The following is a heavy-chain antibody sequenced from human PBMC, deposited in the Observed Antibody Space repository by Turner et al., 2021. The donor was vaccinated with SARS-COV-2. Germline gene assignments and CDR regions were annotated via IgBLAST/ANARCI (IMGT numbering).Heavy chain of an antibody. CDR1: VYTLTDLS. CDR3: ATAPPYCPNGLCPNWFDP. J-gene: IGHJ5*02. CDR2: WDPDDGET. V-gene: IGHV1-24*01. Sequence: QPQPVQSGAEVQKPGASVRVSCQLSVYTLTDLSMHWVRQAPGKGLDWMGGWDPDDGETIYAQKLQGRVTMTEDTSTDTAYMVLSSLRSADTAVYYCATAPPYCPNGLCPNWFDPWGQGTLVTVSS. D-gene: IGHD2-8*01.